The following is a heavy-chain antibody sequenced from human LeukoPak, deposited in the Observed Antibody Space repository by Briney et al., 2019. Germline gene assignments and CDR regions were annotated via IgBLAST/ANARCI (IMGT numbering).Heavy chain of an antibody. CDR3: ARGVVGGSYYDGYAFGI. D-gene: IGHD1-26*01. Sequence: GGSLRLSCAASGFTFSSYWMSWVRQAPGKGLEWVANIKQDGSEKYYVDSVKGRFTISRDNAKNSLYLQMNSLRAEDTAVYYCARGVVGGSYYDGYAFGIWGQGTMVTVSS. CDR2: IKQDGSEK. CDR1: GFTFSSYW. V-gene: IGHV3-7*03. J-gene: IGHJ3*02.